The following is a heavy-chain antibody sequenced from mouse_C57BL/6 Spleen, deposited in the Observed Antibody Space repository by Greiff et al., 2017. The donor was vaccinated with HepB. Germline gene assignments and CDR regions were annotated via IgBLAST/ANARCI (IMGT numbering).Heavy chain of an antibody. CDR1: GYTFTDYE. J-gene: IGHJ2*01. Sequence: QVQLQQSGAELVRPGASVTLSCKASGYTFTDYEMHWVKQTPVHGLEWIGAIDPETGGTAYNQKFKGEAILTADKSSSTAYMELRSLTSEDSAVYYCTRRVVSDYWGQGTTLTVSS. CDR3: TRRVVSDY. D-gene: IGHD1-1*02. CDR2: IDPETGGT. V-gene: IGHV1-15*01.